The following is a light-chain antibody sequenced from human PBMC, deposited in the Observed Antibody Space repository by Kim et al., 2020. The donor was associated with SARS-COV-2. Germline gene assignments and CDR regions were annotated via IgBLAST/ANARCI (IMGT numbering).Light chain of an antibody. Sequence: PRRRTTLAYRASQIIRINFLAWYQRKPGRTPRHLFYRASSRATGIPDRFSGGGSGADFTLTISSLEPEDFAMYNCLQYVKSPRSFGQGTKVDIK. CDR1: QIIRINF. CDR3: LQYVKSPRS. J-gene: IGKJ1*01. V-gene: IGKV3-20*01. CDR2: RAS.